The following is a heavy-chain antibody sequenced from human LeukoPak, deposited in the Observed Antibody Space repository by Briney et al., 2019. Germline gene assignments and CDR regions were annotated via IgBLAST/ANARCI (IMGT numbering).Heavy chain of an antibody. J-gene: IGHJ6*03. CDR1: GFTFSSYG. CDR3: AKDSGLLWIRENYYYMDV. D-gene: IGHD3-10*01. CDR2: ISGSGAKT. V-gene: IGHV3-23*01. Sequence: GGSLRLSCAPSGFTFSSYGMSWVRQAPGKGLEWVSTISGSGAKTYYANSVKGRFTISRDNSKNTLSLQMSSLRAEDAAVYYCAKDSGLLWIRENYYYMDVWGKGTTVTVSS.